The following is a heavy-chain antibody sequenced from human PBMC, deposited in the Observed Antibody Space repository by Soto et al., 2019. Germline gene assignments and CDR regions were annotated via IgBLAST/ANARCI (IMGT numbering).Heavy chain of an antibody. J-gene: IGHJ4*02. CDR3: ARGHSAPDY. Sequence: GGSLRLSCTVSGFSLSSYWMSWVRQAPGKGLEWVANIIQDGSEKQYVDSVKGRFTISRDNAKNSLYLQMNGLRAEDTAVYYCARGHSAPDYWGQGTLVTVS. V-gene: IGHV3-7*01. CDR2: IIQDGSEK. CDR1: GFSLSSYW.